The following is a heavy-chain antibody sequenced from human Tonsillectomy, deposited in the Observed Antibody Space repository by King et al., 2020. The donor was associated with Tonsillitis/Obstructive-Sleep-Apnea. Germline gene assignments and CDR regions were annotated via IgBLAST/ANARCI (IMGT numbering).Heavy chain of an antibody. CDR2: INHSGST. CDR1: GGSFSGYY. V-gene: IGHV4-34*01. J-gene: IGHJ4*02. Sequence: VQLQQWGAGLLKPSETLSLTCAAYGGSFSGYYWRWIRQPPGKGLEWIGEINHSGSTNYNPSVKSRVTISVGTYKNQFSLELSSVTAADTAVYYCARQGSGYPFYFCGQGTLGTVSS. CDR3: ARQGSGYPFYF. D-gene: IGHD3-3*01.